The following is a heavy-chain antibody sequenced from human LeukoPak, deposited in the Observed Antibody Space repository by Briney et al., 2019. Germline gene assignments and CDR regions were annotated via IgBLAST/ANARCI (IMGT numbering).Heavy chain of an antibody. CDR3: AAAGLGVAHWFSS. CDR1: GFTFSSYG. Sequence: PGGSLRLSCAASGFTFSSYGMHWVRQAPGKGLEWVAWLPYDGSYNSTAASLKGRFAISKDISKNTLYLDMDSLTPEDTAVYYCAAAGLGVAHWFSSWGQGTLVIVSS. J-gene: IGHJ5*01. D-gene: IGHD2-15*01. V-gene: IGHV3-30*02. CDR2: LPYDGSYN.